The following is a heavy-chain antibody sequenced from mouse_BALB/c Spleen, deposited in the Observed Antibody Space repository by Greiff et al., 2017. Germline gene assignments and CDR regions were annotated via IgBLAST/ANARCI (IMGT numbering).Heavy chain of an antibody. D-gene: IGHD2-4*01. CDR3: ARYDYGRGFDY. CDR1: GFTFSSYY. CDR2: INSNGGST. Sequence: EVKLVESGGGLVKLGGSLKLSCAASGFTFSSYYMSWVRQTPEKRLELVAAINSNGGSTYYPDTVKGRFTISRDNAKNTLYLQMSSLKSEDTALYYCARYDYGRGFDYWGQGTTLTVSS. J-gene: IGHJ2*01. V-gene: IGHV5-6-2*01.